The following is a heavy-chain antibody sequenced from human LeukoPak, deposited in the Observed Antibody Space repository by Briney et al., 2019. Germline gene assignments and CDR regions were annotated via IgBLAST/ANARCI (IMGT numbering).Heavy chain of an antibody. CDR2: IYSGGST. D-gene: IGHD3-3*01. V-gene: IGHV3-66*01. Sequence: PGGPLRLSCAASGFTVSSNYMSWVRQAPGKGLEWVSVIYSGGSTYYADSVKGRFTISRDNSKNTLYRQMNSLRAEDTAVYYCAGWSGYYRLVDYWGQGTLVTVSS. CDR3: AGWSGYYRLVDY. CDR1: GFTVSSNY. J-gene: IGHJ4*02.